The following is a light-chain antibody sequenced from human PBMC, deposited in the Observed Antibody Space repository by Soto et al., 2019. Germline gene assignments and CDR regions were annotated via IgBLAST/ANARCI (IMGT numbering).Light chain of an antibody. CDR1: HSVSSN. J-gene: IGKJ1*01. CDR3: QQYNNWPPWT. V-gene: IGKV3-15*01. CDR2: DAS. Sequence: ETVMTQSPATLSVSPGERATLSCRASHSVSSNLAWYQQKPGQAPRLLIYDASTRATGIPARFSGSGSGTEFTLTISSLQSEDFAVYYCQQYNNWPPWTFGQGTKVEIK.